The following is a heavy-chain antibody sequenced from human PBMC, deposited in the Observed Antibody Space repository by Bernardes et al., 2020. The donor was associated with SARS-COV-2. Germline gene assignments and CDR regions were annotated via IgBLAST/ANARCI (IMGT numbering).Heavy chain of an antibody. J-gene: IGHJ6*02. V-gene: IGHV5-51*01. CDR3: ARIKGLMITFGGVLGGFNMDV. CDR2: IYPGDSDT. CDR1: GYSFTSSW. D-gene: IGHD3-16*02. Sequence: GESLKISCKGFGYSFTSSWIGWVRQMSGKGLEWMGIIYPGDSDTRYSPSFQGQVTISADKSISTAYLQWSSLKASDTAMYYCARIKGLMITFGGVLGGFNMDVWGQGTTVTVSS.